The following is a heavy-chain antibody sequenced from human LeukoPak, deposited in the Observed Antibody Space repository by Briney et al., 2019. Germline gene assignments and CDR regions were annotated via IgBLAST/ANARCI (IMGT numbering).Heavy chain of an antibody. CDR3: AKEWSGIVVVPAPLFDY. V-gene: IGHV3-23*01. CDR2: ISGSGGST. D-gene: IGHD2-2*01. J-gene: IGHJ4*02. CDR1: GFTFSSYA. Sequence: GGSLRPSCAASGFTFSSYAMSWVRQAPGKGLEWVSAISGSGGSTYYADSVKGRFTISRDNSKNTLYLQMNSLRAEDTAVYYCAKEWSGIVVVPAPLFDYWGQGTLVTVSS.